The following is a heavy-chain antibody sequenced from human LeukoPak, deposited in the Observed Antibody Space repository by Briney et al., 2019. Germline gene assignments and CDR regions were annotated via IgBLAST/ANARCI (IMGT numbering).Heavy chain of an antibody. CDR2: IYYSGST. Sequence: SETLSLTCTVSGGSISSGSYYWSWMRQPPGKGLEWIGCIYYSGSTNYNPSLKSRVTISLDTSKNQFSLKLTSVTAADTAVYYCARDRSGLNWFDPWGQGTLVTVSS. CDR1: GGSISSGSYY. D-gene: IGHD3-22*01. CDR3: ARDRSGLNWFDP. V-gene: IGHV4-61*01. J-gene: IGHJ5*02.